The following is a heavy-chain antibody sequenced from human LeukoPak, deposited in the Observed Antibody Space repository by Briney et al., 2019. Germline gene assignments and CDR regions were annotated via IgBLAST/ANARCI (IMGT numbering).Heavy chain of an antibody. D-gene: IGHD3-10*01. CDR1: VSTFSSYS. Sequence: GGCLRLSWAASVSTFSSYSMSWVREAPWKGLEWVSAISGSGGSTYYADSVKGRFTISRDNSKNTLYLQMKSLRAEDTAVYYCAKGPRLLRFGELPNWGQGTLVTVSS. CDR2: ISGSGGST. J-gene: IGHJ4*02. CDR3: AKGPRLLRFGELPN. V-gene: IGHV3-23*01.